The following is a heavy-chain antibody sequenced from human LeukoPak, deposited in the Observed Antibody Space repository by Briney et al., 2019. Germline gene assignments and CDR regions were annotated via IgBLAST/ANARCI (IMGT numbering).Heavy chain of an antibody. CDR2: ISAYNGNT. CDR1: GYTFTNYG. Sequence: ASVKVSCKASGYTFTNYGISWVRRAPGQGLEWMGWISAYNGNTNSAQNLQARVTMTTDSSTSTAYMELRSLRSDDTAVYYCARTYSKYFSSSEFDSWGQGTLVTVSS. V-gene: IGHV1-18*01. D-gene: IGHD2/OR15-2a*01. CDR3: ARTYSKYFSSSEFDS. J-gene: IGHJ4*02.